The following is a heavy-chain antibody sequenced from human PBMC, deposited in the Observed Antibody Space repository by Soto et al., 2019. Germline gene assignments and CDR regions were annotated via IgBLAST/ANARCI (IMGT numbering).Heavy chain of an antibody. D-gene: IGHD6-6*01. J-gene: IGHJ5*02. V-gene: IGHV3-21*01. Sequence: GGSLRLYCAASGFTFSSYSMNWVRQAPGKGLEWVSSISSSSSYIYYADSVKGRFTISRDNAKNSLYLQMNSLRAEDTAVYYCARSIAARFDWFDPWGQGTLVTVSS. CDR2: ISSSSSYI. CDR3: ARSIAARFDWFDP. CDR1: GFTFSSYS.